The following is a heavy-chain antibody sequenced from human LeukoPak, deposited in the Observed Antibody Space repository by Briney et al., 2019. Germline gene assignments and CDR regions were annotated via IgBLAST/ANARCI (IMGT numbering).Heavy chain of an antibody. V-gene: IGHV1-46*01. CDR1: GYTFTSYY. CDR3: ARARLKYQLLWTQGWFDP. J-gene: IGHJ5*02. Sequence: ASVKVSCKASGYTFTSYYMHWVRQAPGQGLEWMGIINPSGGSTSYAQKFQGRVTMTRDTSTSTVYMELSSLRSEDTAVYYCARARLKYQLLWTQGWFDPWGQGTLVTVSS. D-gene: IGHD2-2*01. CDR2: INPSGGST.